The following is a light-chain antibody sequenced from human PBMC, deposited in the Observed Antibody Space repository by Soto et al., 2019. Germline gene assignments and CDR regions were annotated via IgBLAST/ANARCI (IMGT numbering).Light chain of an antibody. V-gene: IGKV4-1*01. CDR3: QEYYDTPYT. CDR2: WAS. Sequence: IVMTQSPDSLAASLGERATINCKSSQSLLYSSNNKNYLAWYQQKPGQPPKLLIYWASTRESGVPDRFSGSGSGTDFTLTISSLQAEDVEVYYCQEYYDTPYTFGPGTKVDI. CDR1: QSLLYSSNNKNY. J-gene: IGKJ3*01.